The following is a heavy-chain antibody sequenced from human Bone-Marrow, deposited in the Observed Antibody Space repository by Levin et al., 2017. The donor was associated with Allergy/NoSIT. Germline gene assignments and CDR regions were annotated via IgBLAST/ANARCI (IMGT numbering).Heavy chain of an antibody. CDR3: TTGVGLPDVYVEMWI. CDR1: GFTFSNVW. V-gene: IGHV3-15*05. CDR2: IKSKTDGGTT. Sequence: PGGSLRLSCAASGFTFSNVWMNWVRQAPGKGLEWVGRIKSKTDGGTTDSAALVKGRFTISRDDSKNTLYLQMNSLKTEDTAVYYCTTGVGLPDVYVEMWIWGQGTMVTVSS. J-gene: IGHJ3*02. D-gene: IGHD5-24*01.